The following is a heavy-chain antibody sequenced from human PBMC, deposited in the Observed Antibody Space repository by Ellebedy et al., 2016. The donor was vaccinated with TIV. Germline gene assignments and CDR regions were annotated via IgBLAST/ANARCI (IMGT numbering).Heavy chain of an antibody. CDR1: GFTFSNYG. D-gene: IGHD2/OR15-2a*01. CDR2: IWPDGSKK. V-gene: IGHV3-33*07. J-gene: IGHJ4*02. CDR3: ARSTRGRGDYFDY. Sequence: GGSLRLXCAASGFTFSNYGTYWVRQAPGKGLEWVALIWPDGSKKYYADSVKGRFTISRDNSKNTLSLQMNSLRAEDTAVYYCARSTRGRGDYFDYWGQGTLVTVSS.